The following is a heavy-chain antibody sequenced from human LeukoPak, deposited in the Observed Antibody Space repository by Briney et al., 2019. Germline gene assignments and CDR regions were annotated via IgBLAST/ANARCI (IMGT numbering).Heavy chain of an antibody. CDR2: IYYGGST. V-gene: IGHV4-39*01. CDR1: GGSITSSSYY. D-gene: IGHD3-9*01. Sequence: SETLSLTCTVSGGSITSSSYYWGWIRQPPGKGLEWIGSIYYGGSTYYNQSLKSRVTISVDTSKNQFSLKLSSVTAADTAVYYCARRGYDILTGYYCIDYWGQGTLVTVSS. CDR3: ARRGYDILTGYYCIDY. J-gene: IGHJ4*02.